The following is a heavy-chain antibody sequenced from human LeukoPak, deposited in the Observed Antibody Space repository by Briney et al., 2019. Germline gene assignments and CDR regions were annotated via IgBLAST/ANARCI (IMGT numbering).Heavy chain of an antibody. D-gene: IGHD3-22*01. J-gene: IGHJ3*02. CDR3: AREFDSSSAFDI. CDR1: GYTFTNYY. V-gene: IGHV1-46*01. Sequence: SVKISCKASGYTFTNYYMHWVRQAPGHGLEWMGIINPSGGRTIYAQKFQGRVTMTSDTSTSTVYMGLSSLRSEDTAVYYCAREFDSSSAFDIWGQGTMVTVSS. CDR2: INPSGGRT.